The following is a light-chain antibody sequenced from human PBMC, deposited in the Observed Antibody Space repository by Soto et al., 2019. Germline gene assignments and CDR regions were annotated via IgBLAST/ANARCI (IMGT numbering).Light chain of an antibody. CDR2: EVT. J-gene: IGLJ1*01. CDR3: SSFTGSSTYV. CDR1: SSDVGGYNY. V-gene: IGLV2-14*01. Sequence: QSALTQPASVSGSPGQSITISCTGTSSDVGGYNYVSWYQQHPGKAPKLMIYEVTDRPSGVSNRCSGSKSGNTASLTISGLQAEDEADYYCSSFTGSSTYVFGTGTKVTVL.